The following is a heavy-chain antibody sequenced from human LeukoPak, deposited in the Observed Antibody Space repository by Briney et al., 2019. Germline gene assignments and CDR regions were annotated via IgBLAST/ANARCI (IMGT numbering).Heavy chain of an antibody. V-gene: IGHV3-48*03. CDR1: GFTFSSYE. Sequence: GGSLRLSCAASGFTFSSYEMNWVRQAPGKGLEWVSYSSSSGATEYYADSVKGRFTISRDNAKNSLYLQMNSLRAEDTAVYYCARVLGGYYYYMDVWGKGTTVTISS. D-gene: IGHD3-16*01. CDR3: ARVLGGYYYYMDV. J-gene: IGHJ6*03. CDR2: SSSSGATE.